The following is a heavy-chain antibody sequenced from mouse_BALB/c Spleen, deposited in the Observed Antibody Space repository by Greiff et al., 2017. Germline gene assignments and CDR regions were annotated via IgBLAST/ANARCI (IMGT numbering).Heavy chain of an antibody. CDR3: ARREGYYGSRHWYFDV. V-gene: IGHV8-12*01. J-gene: IGHJ1*01. CDR2: IYWDDDK. Sequence: VKLQESGPGILQPSQTLSLTCSFSGFSLSTSGMGVSWIRQPSGKGLEWLAHIYWDDDKRYNPSLKSRLTISKDTSRNQVFLKITSVDTADTATYYCARREGYYGSRHWYFDVWGAGTTVTVSS. CDR1: GFSLSTSGMG. D-gene: IGHD1-1*01.